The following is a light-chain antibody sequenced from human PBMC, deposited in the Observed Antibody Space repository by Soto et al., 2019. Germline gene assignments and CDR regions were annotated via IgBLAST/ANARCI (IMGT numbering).Light chain of an antibody. Sequence: PSYVSASVGDRVTITCRASQGIKNWLAWYQQKPGKAPNLLIYTESSLQSGVPSRFSGSGSGTDFTLTINSLQPEDFATYYCQQAASFPITFGQGTRLEIK. J-gene: IGKJ5*01. CDR1: QGIKNW. V-gene: IGKV1-12*01. CDR2: TES. CDR3: QQAASFPIT.